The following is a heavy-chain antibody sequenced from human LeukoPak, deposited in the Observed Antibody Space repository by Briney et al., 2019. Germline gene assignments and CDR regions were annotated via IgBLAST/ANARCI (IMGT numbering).Heavy chain of an antibody. CDR3: ARKAGATSGWYAFDI. V-gene: IGHV1-8*01. CDR1: GYTFTSYD. CDR2: MNPNSGNT. D-gene: IGHD6-19*01. Sequence: ASVKVSCKASGYTFTSYDINWVRQATGQGLEWMGWMNPNSGNTGYAQKFQGRVTMTRNTSISTAYMELSSVRSEDTAVYCCARKAGATSGWYAFDIWGQGTMVTVSS. J-gene: IGHJ3*02.